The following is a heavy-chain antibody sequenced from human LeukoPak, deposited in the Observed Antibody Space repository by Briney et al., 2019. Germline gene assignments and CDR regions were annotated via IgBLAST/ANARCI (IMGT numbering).Heavy chain of an antibody. Sequence: GGSVRLSCAASGFTFSSYAISWARQAPGKGLEWVSAISGSGGYTYYADSVKGRSTISRDNSKNTLYQQMNCLRAEDTAVYYCAKNWGATIYYAFDIWGQRTLAADSS. D-gene: IGHD5-12*01. J-gene: IGHJ3*02. CDR3: AKNWGATIYYAFDI. CDR1: GFTFSSYA. CDR2: ISGSGGYT. V-gene: IGHV3-23*01.